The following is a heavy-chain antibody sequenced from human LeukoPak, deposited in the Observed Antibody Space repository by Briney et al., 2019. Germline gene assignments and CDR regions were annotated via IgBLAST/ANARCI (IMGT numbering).Heavy chain of an antibody. D-gene: IGHD3-10*01. CDR1: GGSISRYY. Sequence: SETLSLTSTVSGGSISRYYWSSIRQPARKGLERIGRIYTSGSTNYDPSLKSRVTMSVDTSKNQFSLKLSSVTAADTAVYYCARGGSGSYYLAYGGFDYWGQGTLVTVSS. CDR3: ARGGSGSYYLAYGGFDY. CDR2: IYTSGST. J-gene: IGHJ4*02. V-gene: IGHV4-4*07.